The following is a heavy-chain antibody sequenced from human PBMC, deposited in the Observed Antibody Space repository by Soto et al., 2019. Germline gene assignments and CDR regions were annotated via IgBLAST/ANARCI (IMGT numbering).Heavy chain of an antibody. CDR1: GYTFTSYY. J-gene: IGHJ4*02. V-gene: IGHV1-46*01. D-gene: IGHD3-22*01. CDR2: INPSGGST. CDR3: ARVYYYDSSGYSLAADY. Sequence: QVQLVQSGAEVKKPGASVKVSCKASGYTFTSYYMHWVRQAPGQGLEWMGIINPSGGSTSYAQKFQGRVTMTRDTSTSTVYMELSSLRSEDTAVYYCARVYYYDSSGYSLAADYWGQGTLVTVSS.